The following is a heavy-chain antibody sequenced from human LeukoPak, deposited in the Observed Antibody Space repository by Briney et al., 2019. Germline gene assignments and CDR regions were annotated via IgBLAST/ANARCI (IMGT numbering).Heavy chain of an antibody. V-gene: IGHV1-2*02. CDR2: INPNSGGT. J-gene: IGHJ4*02. Sequence: GASVKVSCKASGYTFTGYYMHWVRQAPGQGLEWMGWINPNSGGTNHAQKFQGRVTMTRDTSISTAYMELSRLRSDDTAVYYCARATEGYSYGAIDYWGQGTLVTVSS. CDR1: GYTFTGYY. CDR3: ARATEGYSYGAIDY. D-gene: IGHD5-18*01.